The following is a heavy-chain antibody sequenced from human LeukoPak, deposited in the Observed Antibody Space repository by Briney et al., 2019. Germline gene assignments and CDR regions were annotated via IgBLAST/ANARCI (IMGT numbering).Heavy chain of an antibody. CDR3: ARDRYTINWFFDF. Sequence: SETLSLTCTVSGGSISTNNWWSWVRQPPGKGLEWIGEVHHSGMTNYNPSLTSRVTVSVDKSKNQFSLTLTSVTAADTAVYYCARDRYTINWFFDFWGQGTLVTVSS. CDR2: VHHSGMT. D-gene: IGHD3-16*02. V-gene: IGHV4-4*02. J-gene: IGHJ4*02. CDR1: GGSISTNNW.